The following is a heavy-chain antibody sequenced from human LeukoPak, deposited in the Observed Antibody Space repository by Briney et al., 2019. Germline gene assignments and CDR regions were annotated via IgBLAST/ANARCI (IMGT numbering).Heavy chain of an antibody. Sequence: SETLSLTCTVSGGSISSGSYYWSWIRQPAGKGLEWIGRIYTSGSTNYNPSLKSRVTISVDTSKNQFSLKLSSVTAADTAVYYCARTYYDILTGYPNWFDPWGQGTLVTVSS. CDR2: IYTSGST. V-gene: IGHV4-61*02. CDR1: GGSISSGSYY. D-gene: IGHD3-9*01. J-gene: IGHJ5*02. CDR3: ARTYYDILTGYPNWFDP.